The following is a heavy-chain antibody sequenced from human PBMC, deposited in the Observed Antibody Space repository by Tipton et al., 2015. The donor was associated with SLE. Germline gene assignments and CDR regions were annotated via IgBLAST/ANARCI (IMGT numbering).Heavy chain of an antibody. J-gene: IGHJ4*02. CDR1: GYSISSGYY. V-gene: IGHV4-38-2*01. D-gene: IGHD3-16*01. CDR2: IYHSGST. CDR3: ANRGYDYVWG. Sequence: TLSLTCAVSGYSISSGYYWGWIRQPPGKGLEWIGSIYHSGSTYYNPSPKSRVTISVDTSKNQFSLKLSSVTAADTAVYYCANRGYDYVWGWGQGTLVTVSS.